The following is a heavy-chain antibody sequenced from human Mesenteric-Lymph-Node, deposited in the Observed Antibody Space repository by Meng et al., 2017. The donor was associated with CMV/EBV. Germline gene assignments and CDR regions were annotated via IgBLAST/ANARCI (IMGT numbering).Heavy chain of an antibody. Sequence: AGSLRLSCAASGFTFSSYAMSWVRQAPGKGLECVSAISCSGGNTYYADSMKGRFTISRDNSKNTLYLQVNSLRAEDTAVYYCAKVVYAIVDYYYYGMDVWGQGTTVTVSS. CDR2: ISCSGGNT. V-gene: IGHV3-23*01. CDR3: AKVVYAIVDYYYYGMDV. J-gene: IGHJ6*02. CDR1: GFTFSSYA. D-gene: IGHD2-8*01.